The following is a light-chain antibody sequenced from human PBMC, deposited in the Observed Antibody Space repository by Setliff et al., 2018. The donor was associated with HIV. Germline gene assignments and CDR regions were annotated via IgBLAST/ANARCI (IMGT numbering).Light chain of an antibody. J-gene: IGLJ1*01. CDR2: EVN. Sequence: QSALTQPASVSGSPGQSITISCTGNSSNIGTYDFVSWYRQYPGKAPQLTIYEVNKRPSGVSERFSGSKSGNAASLTISGLQSDDEADYYCSSYAGSSSFDVFCTGTKVTVL. V-gene: IGLV2-23*02. CDR1: SSNIGTYDF. CDR3: SSYAGSSSFDV.